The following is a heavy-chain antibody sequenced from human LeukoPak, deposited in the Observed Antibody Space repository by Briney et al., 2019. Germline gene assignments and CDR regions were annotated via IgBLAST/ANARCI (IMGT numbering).Heavy chain of an antibody. CDR2: ISSSGRTV. Sequence: GGSLRLSCAASGFTFSDSYMSWIRKAPGKGLEWISYISSSGRTVYYADSVKGRFTISRDNAKNSLYLQMNSLRAEDTALYYCARGWNYFDYWGQGTLVTVSP. D-gene: IGHD3-3*01. V-gene: IGHV3-11*01. J-gene: IGHJ4*02. CDR1: GFTFSDSY. CDR3: ARGWNYFDY.